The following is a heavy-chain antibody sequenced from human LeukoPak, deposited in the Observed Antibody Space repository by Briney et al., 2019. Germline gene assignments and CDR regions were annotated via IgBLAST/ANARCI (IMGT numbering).Heavy chain of an antibody. CDR1: GGSFSGYY. D-gene: IGHD1-1*01. CDR3: VSQRYIYSYVDYFDN. J-gene: IGHJ4*02. CDR2: IYYSGNT. Sequence: SETLSLTCAVYGGSFSGYYWSWIRQPPGKGLEWIGTIYYSGNTYYNPSLKSRVTISVNTSTNQFTRKLSTVTASDTAVYYCVSQRYIYSYVDYFDNCGEGTLVTASS. V-gene: IGHV4-34*01.